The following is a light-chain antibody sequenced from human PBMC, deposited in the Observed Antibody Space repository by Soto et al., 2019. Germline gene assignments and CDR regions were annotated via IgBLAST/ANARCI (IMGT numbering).Light chain of an antibody. CDR1: SSDVGGYNY. Sequence: QSALTQPASVSGSPGQSITISCTGTSSDVGGYNYVSWYQQHPGKTPKLIIYEVSNRPSGVSNRFSGSKSGNTASLTISGLQAEDEADYYCSSYTDNKSWVFGGGTKLTVL. J-gene: IGLJ3*02. V-gene: IGLV2-14*01. CDR2: EVS. CDR3: SSYTDNKSWV.